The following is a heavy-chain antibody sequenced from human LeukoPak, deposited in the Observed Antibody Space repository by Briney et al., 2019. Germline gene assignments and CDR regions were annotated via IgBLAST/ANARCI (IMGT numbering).Heavy chain of an antibody. Sequence: PSETLSLTCSVSGASISSSYWTWIRQPPGKGLEWIGNIHNSGDTNHNPSLKSRVTISLEKSRNQFSLKLSSVTAADKAVYYCARGSGCHGSWGQGTLVTVSS. CDR2: IHNSGDT. CDR1: GASISSSY. CDR3: ARGSGCHGS. J-gene: IGHJ5*02. V-gene: IGHV4-59*08. D-gene: IGHD6-19*01.